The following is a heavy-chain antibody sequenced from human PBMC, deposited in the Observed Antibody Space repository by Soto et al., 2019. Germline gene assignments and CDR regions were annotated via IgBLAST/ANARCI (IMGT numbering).Heavy chain of an antibody. J-gene: IGHJ6*02. CDR2: IIPIFGTA. V-gene: IGHV1-69*13. CDR3: ARDWIVVVPAAPYYYYGMDV. Sequence: ASVKVSCKASGGTFSSYAISWVRQAPGQGLEWMGGIIPIFGTANYAQKFQGRVTITADESTSTAYMELSSLRSEDTAVYYCARDWIVVVPAAPYYYYGMDVWGQGTTVTVSS. D-gene: IGHD2-2*01. CDR1: GGTFSSYA.